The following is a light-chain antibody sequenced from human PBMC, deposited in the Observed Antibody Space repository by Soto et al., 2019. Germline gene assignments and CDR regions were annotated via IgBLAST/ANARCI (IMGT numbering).Light chain of an antibody. V-gene: IGLV1-40*01. CDR3: QSYDSSLSGCIV. CDR1: SSNIGAGYD. J-gene: IGLJ1*01. Sequence: VLTQPPSVSGAPGQRVTISCTGSSSNIGAGYDVHWYQQLPGTAPKLLIYGNSNRPSGVPDRFSGSKSGTSASLAITGLQAEDEADYYCQSYDSSLSGCIVFGTGTKVTVL. CDR2: GNS.